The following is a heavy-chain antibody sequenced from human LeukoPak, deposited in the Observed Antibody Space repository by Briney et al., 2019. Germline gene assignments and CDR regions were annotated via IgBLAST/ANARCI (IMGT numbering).Heavy chain of an antibody. D-gene: IGHD2-15*01. V-gene: IGHV1-46*01. CDR3: ARDVSDCSGGSCYSYFDY. CDR2: INPSGGNT. J-gene: IGHJ4*02. Sequence: ASVKVSCKASGYTFTSYYMHWVRQAPGRGLEWMGIINPSGGNTSYAQKFQGRVTMTRDTSTSTVYTELSSLRSEDTAVYYCARDVSDCSGGSCYSYFDYWGQGTLVTVSS. CDR1: GYTFTSYY.